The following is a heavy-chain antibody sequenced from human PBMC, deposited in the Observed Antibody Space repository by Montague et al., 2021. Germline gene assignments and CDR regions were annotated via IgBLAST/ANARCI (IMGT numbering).Heavy chain of an antibody. Sequence: QSGAEVKKPGESLKISCKGSGYNFISYWIGWVRQMPVKGLEWMGTIYPGGSETKYSPSFQGQVIMSVDKSMNTAYLQWNTLKASDTAMYYCARRPLFDLLTGKFHGAFDIWGQGTLVTVSP. J-gene: IGHJ3*02. D-gene: IGHD3-9*01. CDR2: IYPGGSET. CDR1: GYNFISYW. CDR3: ARRPLFDLLTGKFHGAFDI. V-gene: IGHV5-51*01.